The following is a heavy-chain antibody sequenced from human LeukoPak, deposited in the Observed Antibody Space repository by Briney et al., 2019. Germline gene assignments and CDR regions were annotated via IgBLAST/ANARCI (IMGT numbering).Heavy chain of an antibody. V-gene: IGHV4-34*01. CDR1: GGSFSGYY. CDR2: INHSGST. CDR3: ARVGGRWRYCSSTSCLYNWFDP. J-gene: IGHJ5*02. Sequence: SETLSLTCAVYGGSFSGYYWSWIRQPPGKGLEWIGEINHSGSTNYNPSLKSRVTISVDTSKNQFSLKLSSVTAADTAVYYCARVGGRWRYCSSTSCLYNWFDPWGQGTLVTVSS. D-gene: IGHD2-2*01.